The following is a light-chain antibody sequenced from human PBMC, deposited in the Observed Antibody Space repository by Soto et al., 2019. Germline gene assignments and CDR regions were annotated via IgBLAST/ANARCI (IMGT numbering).Light chain of an antibody. CDR2: DAS. Sequence: IQMTHAPSALSASVVERVTITFRASQSINNRLAWYQQMPGKAPNLLIYDASSLESGVPYRFSGSGSGTEFTLTISRLQPDDFATYYCQQYNSQWTFGQGTKVDI. J-gene: IGKJ1*01. V-gene: IGKV1-5*01. CDR3: QQYNSQWT. CDR1: QSINNR.